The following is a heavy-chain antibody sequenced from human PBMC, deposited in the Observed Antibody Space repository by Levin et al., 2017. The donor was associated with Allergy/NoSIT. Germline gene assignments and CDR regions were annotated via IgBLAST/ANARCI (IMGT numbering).Heavy chain of an antibody. Sequence: LSLTCEASGFTFSSFAVSWVRQAPGKGLEWVSSISGSGGSIYYADSVKGRFTISRDNSKNTLYLQMNSLRAEDTAVYFCAQGWLSPDNWGQGTLVTVSS. D-gene: IGHD3-22*01. J-gene: IGHJ4*02. CDR1: GFTFSSFA. CDR3: AQGWLSPDN. CDR2: ISGSGGSI. V-gene: IGHV3-23*01.